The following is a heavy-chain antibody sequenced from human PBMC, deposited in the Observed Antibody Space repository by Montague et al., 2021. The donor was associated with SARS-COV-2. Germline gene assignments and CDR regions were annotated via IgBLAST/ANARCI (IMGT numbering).Heavy chain of an antibody. J-gene: IGHJ5*02. CDR1: TDSFSGYY. V-gene: IGHV4-34*01. CDR2: ITHSGST. CDR3: ARGGDYDFSSGFLWYKGFDL. Sequence: SETLSLTCAVYTDSFSGYYWSWIRQSPGKGLEWIGEITHSGSTNHNPSLQSRVTISVDKSKKQVSLKLRSLTAADTAVYYCARGGDYDFSSGFLWYKGFDLWGQGTPVIVSS. D-gene: IGHD3-3*01.